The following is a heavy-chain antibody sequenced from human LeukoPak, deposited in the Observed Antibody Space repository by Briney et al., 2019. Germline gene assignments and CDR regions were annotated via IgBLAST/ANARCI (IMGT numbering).Heavy chain of an antibody. J-gene: IGHJ4*02. CDR1: GGSFSLYY. CDR3: AREVGRYFDY. Sequence: SETLSLTCTVSGGSFSLYYWSWLRQPPGKGLEWIGYIYSSGSTNYNPSLKSRVTISVDTSESQFSLKLSSVIAADTAVYYCAREVGRYFDYWGQGTLVIVSS. V-gene: IGHV4-59*01. CDR2: IYSSGST. D-gene: IGHD3-9*01.